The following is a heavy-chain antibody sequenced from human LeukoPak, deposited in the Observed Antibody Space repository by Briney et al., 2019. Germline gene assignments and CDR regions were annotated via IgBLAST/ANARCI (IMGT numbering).Heavy chain of an antibody. CDR1: GFTFSSYS. Sequence: GGSLRLSCAASGFTFSSYSMNWVRQAPGKGLEWVSSISSSSSYIYYADSVKGRFTISRDNSKNTLFLQMNSLRADDAAVYYCVRADRGTGTYYNVVEYWGQGTLATVSS. CDR3: VRADRGTGTYYNVVEY. CDR2: ISSSSSYI. V-gene: IGHV3-21*01. J-gene: IGHJ4*02. D-gene: IGHD3-10*01.